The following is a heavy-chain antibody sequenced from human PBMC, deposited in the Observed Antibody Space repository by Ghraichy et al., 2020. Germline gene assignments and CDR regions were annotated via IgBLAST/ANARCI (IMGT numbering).Heavy chain of an antibody. V-gene: IGHV3-23*01. CDR3: AKGLSGGYSYDAFDI. J-gene: IGHJ3*02. CDR2: ISSSGAGT. CDR1: GFTFSSYA. D-gene: IGHD1-26*01. Sequence: GESLNISCAASGFTFSSYAMTWVRQAPGKGLKWVSGISSSGAGTYHADSVKGRFTISRDNSKNTLYLQMNSLRAEDTAVYYCAKGLSGGYSYDAFDIWGQGTMVTVSS.